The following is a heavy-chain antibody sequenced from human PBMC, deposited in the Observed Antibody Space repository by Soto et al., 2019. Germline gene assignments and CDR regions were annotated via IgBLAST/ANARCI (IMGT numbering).Heavy chain of an antibody. CDR3: TKAYFYDGSGYRDAVNV. CDR2: IYYSGTT. V-gene: IGHV4-30-2*01. CDR1: GVSITSGPYS. D-gene: IGHD3-22*01. J-gene: IGHJ3*01. Sequence: QLQLQESGSGLVRPSQTLSLTCAVSGVSITSGPYSWGWIRQPPGKGLEWIGYIYYSGTTYFNPSLKCRATISVETSKSQDSLRLTSATAADTAMYYCTKAYFYDGSGYRDAVNVWGQGTMVTVSA.